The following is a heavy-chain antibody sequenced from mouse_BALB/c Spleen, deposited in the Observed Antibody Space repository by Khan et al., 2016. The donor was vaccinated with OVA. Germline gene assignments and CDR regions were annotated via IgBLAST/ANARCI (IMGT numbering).Heavy chain of an antibody. D-gene: IGHD3-2*01. V-gene: IGHV1S136*01. CDR1: GYTFTSYV. J-gene: IGHJ4*01. CDR3: ARRARDSSGYGYAMDY. Sequence: EVQLKESGPELVKPGASVKMSCKASGYTFTSYVMHWVKQKPGQGLEWIGYINPYNDGTKYNEKFKGKATLTSDKSSSTAYMELSSLTSEDSAVYYCARRARDSSGYGYAMDYWGQGTSVTVSS. CDR2: INPYNDGT.